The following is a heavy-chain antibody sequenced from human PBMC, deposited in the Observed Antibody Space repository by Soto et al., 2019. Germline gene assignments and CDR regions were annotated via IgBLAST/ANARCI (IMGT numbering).Heavy chain of an antibody. Sequence: GGSLRLSCVASGFTFSSYAMHWVRQTPGKGLEWVAVISYDGANQYYADSVKGRFTISRDTSKNTLYLQMNSLRAEDTAVYYCARGDNFYDSSGYYYWGQGTLVTVSS. CDR3: ARGDNFYDSSGYYY. D-gene: IGHD3-22*01. J-gene: IGHJ4*02. CDR2: ISYDGANQ. V-gene: IGHV3-30-3*01. CDR1: GFTFSSYA.